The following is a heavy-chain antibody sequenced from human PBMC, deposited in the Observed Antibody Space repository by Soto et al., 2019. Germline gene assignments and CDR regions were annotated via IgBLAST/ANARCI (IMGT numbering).Heavy chain of an antibody. CDR2: ISGSGGST. CDR3: ASRPRITIFGVVIFGAY. CDR1: GFTFSSYA. D-gene: IGHD3-3*01. Sequence: GGSLRLSCAASGFTFSSYAMSWVRQAPGKGLEWVSAISGSGGSTYYADSVKGRLTISGDNSKNTLYLQMTSLRDEDTVVYYGASRPRITIFGVVIFGAYWGQGTLVTVSS. J-gene: IGHJ4*02. V-gene: IGHV3-23*01.